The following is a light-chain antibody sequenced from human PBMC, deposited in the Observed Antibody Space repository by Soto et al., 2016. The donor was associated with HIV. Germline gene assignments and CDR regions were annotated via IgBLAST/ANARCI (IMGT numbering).Light chain of an antibody. Sequence: DIQMTQSPSSVSASVGDRVTITCRASQDISRWLAWYQQTPGKAPKLLISGASVLHTGVPSRFGGSGSGTDFTLTINSLQPEDFGTYFCQQAYGIPRTFGPGTKIEI. J-gene: IGKJ1*01. CDR3: QQAYGIPRT. CDR1: QDISRW. CDR2: GAS. V-gene: IGKV1-12*01.